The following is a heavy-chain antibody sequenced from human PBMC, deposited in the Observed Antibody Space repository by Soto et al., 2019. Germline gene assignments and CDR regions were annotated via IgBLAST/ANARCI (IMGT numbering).Heavy chain of an antibody. CDR2: IDTSGHT. Sequence: EVQLVESGGGLVQPGGSLRLSCAASGFTFSDYHMHWVRQAAGKGLEWVAAIDTSGHTFYLGSVRGRFTVSRDDPRSSFHLQMSNLRHEDTAVYYCARLEIIGVNFFEHWGRGVLVTVSS. CDR3: ARLEIIGVNFFEH. V-gene: IGHV3-13*01. CDR1: GFTFSDYH. D-gene: IGHD3-10*01. J-gene: IGHJ5*02.